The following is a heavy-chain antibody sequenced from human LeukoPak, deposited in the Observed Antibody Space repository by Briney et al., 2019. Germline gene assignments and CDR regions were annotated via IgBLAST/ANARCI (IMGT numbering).Heavy chain of an antibody. Sequence: ASVKVSCKASGYTFTSYGISWVRQAPGQGLEWMGWISAYNGNTNYAQKLQGRVTMTTDTSTSTAHMELRSLRSDDTAVYYCAREGHYYDSSGLFDYWGQGTLVTVSS. D-gene: IGHD3-22*01. V-gene: IGHV1-18*01. J-gene: IGHJ4*02. CDR3: AREGHYYDSSGLFDY. CDR1: GYTFTSYG. CDR2: ISAYNGNT.